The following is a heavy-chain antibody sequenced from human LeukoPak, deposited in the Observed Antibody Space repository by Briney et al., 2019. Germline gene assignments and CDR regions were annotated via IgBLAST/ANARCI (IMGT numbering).Heavy chain of an antibody. D-gene: IGHD1-20*01. CDR3: ARPDIITGAAVDY. Sequence: GGSLRLSCAASGFTFSSYWMSWVRQAPGKGLEWVSAISGSGGSTYYADSVKGRFTISRDNSKNTLYLQMNSLRAEDTAVYYCARPDIITGAAVDYWGQGTLVTVSS. V-gene: IGHV3-23*01. CDR2: ISGSGGST. J-gene: IGHJ4*02. CDR1: GFTFSSYW.